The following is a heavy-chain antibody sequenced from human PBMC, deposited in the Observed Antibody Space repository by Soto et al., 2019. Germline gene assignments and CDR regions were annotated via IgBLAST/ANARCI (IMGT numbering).Heavy chain of an antibody. D-gene: IGHD3-3*01. V-gene: IGHV1-8*01. Sequence: ASVKVSCKASGYTFTSYDINWVRQATGQGLEWMGWMNPNSGNTGYAQKFQGRVTMTRNTSISTAYMELSSLRSEDTAVYYCARGPASYYDFWSGYYPYYYYYMDVWGKGTTATVPS. CDR1: GYTFTSYD. CDR3: ARGPASYYDFWSGYYPYYYYYMDV. J-gene: IGHJ6*03. CDR2: MNPNSGNT.